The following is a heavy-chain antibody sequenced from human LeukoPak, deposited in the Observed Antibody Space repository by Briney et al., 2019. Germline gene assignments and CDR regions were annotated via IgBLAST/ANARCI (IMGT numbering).Heavy chain of an antibody. CDR2: IIPIFGTA. J-gene: IGHJ1*01. D-gene: IGHD2-15*01. Sequence: ASVKVSCKASGYTFTSYGISWVRQAPGQGLEWMGGIIPIFGTANYAQKFQGRVTITADESTSTAYMELSSLRSEDTAVYYCARVGGSGGLEYFQHWGQGTLVTVSS. CDR3: ARVGGSGGLEYFQH. CDR1: GYTFTSYG. V-gene: IGHV1-69*13.